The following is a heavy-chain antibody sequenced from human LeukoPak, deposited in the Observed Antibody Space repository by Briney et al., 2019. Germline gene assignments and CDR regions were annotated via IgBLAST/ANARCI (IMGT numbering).Heavy chain of an antibody. V-gene: IGHV1-2*02. CDR3: ARTYYDFWSGYWGDFDY. Sequence: ASVKVSCKASGYTFTDYYMHWVRQAPGQGLEWMGWINPNSGGTNYAQKFQGRVTMTRDTSISTAYMELSRLRSDDTAVYYCARTYYDFWSGYWGDFDYWGQGTLVTVSS. D-gene: IGHD3-3*01. CDR1: GYTFTDYY. CDR2: INPNSGGT. J-gene: IGHJ4*02.